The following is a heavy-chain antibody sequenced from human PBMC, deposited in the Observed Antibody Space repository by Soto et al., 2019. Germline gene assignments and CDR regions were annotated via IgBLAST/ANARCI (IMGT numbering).Heavy chain of an antibody. V-gene: IGHV5-51*01. J-gene: IGHJ5*02. CDR2: IYPGDSDI. CDR3: ARPRGYCSSTSRSGFDP. D-gene: IGHD2-2*01. Sequence: GESLNISCKGSGYSFTSYWIGWVRQMPGKGLEWMGIIYPGDSDIIYSPSFQGQVTISADKSISTAYLQWSSLKASDTAMYYCARPRGYCSSTSRSGFDPWGQGTLVTVSS. CDR1: GYSFTSYW.